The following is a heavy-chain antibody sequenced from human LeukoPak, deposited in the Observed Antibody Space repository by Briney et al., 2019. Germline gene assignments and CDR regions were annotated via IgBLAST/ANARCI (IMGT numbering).Heavy chain of an antibody. Sequence: GGSLRLSCAASGFTLSSYSMHWVRQAPGKGLEFVSAISYNGDRYYANSVKGRFTISRDISKNTLYLQMGSLRPEDMAVYYCARVDSGSACASWGQGILVTVSS. J-gene: IGHJ1*01. D-gene: IGHD6-19*01. CDR3: ARVDSGSACAS. V-gene: IGHV3-64*01. CDR1: GFTLSSYS. CDR2: ISYNGDR.